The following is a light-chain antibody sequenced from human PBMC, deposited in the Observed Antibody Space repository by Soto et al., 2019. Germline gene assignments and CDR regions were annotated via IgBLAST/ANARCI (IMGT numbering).Light chain of an antibody. V-gene: IGLV2-18*02. CDR2: EVS. J-gene: IGLJ1*01. Sequence: QSALTQPPSVSGSPGQSVAISCTGISSDVGSYNRVSWYQQPPGTAPKVMIYEVSNRPSGVPDRFSGSKSGNTASLTISGLQAEDEADYYCSSYTSSSTYVFGTGTKVTVL. CDR3: SSYTSSSTYV. CDR1: SSDVGSYNR.